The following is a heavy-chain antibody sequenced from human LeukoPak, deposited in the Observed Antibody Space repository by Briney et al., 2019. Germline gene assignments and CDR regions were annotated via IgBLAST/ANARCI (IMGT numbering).Heavy chain of an antibody. Sequence: PGGSLKLSCVASGFTFNKFGMHWVRQAPGKALEWVAMITIDAFNKFYVDSVRSRFTVSRDNSENTLYLQMKNLKIDDTAVYYLSQCVARYLAYEDYWGQGPLVTVSP. CDR3: SQCVARYLAYEDY. CDR2: ITIDAFNK. V-gene: IGHV3-30*03. J-gene: IGHJ4*02. D-gene: IGHD3-9*01. CDR1: GFTFNKFG.